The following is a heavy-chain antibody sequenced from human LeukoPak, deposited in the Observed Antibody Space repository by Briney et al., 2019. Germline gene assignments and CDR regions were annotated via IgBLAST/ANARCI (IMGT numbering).Heavy chain of an antibody. V-gene: IGHV3-21*06. J-gene: IGHJ4*02. CDR3: ARVPSDY. CDR1: GFTFSSYS. CDR2: ISSSSGYI. Sequence: PGGSVRLSCAASGFTFSSYSMNWVGQAPGKGLEWVSSISSSSGYIYYADSVKGRLTISRDNAKNSLYLQMNSLRAEDTAVYYCARVPSDYWGQGTLVTVSS.